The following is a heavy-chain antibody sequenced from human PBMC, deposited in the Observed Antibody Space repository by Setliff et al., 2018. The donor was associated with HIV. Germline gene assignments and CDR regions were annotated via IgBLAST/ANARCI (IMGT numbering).Heavy chain of an antibody. CDR2: IIPIFGTA. Sequence: SVKVSCKASGGTFSSYAISWVRQAPGQGLEWMGGIIPIFGTANYAQKFQGRVTITTDESTSTAYMELSSLRSEDTAVYYCARDHSGQRLHDAFDIWGQGTMVTVS. V-gene: IGHV1-69*05. CDR1: GGTFSSYA. J-gene: IGHJ3*02. CDR3: ARDHSGQRLHDAFDI. D-gene: IGHD2-15*01.